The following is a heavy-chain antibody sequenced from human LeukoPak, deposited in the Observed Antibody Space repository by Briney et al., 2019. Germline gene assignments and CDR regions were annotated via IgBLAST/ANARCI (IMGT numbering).Heavy chain of an antibody. CDR2: ISSSGSTI. V-gene: IGHV3-48*03. J-gene: IGHJ4*02. CDR1: GFTFSSYE. CDR3: ARHSKQFLDY. D-gene: IGHD6-13*01. Sequence: GGSLRLSCAASGFTFSSYEMNWVRQAPGKGLEWVSYISSSGSTIYYADSVKGRFTISRDNAKNSLYLQMYSLRAEDTAVYYCARHSKQFLDYWGQGTLVTVSS.